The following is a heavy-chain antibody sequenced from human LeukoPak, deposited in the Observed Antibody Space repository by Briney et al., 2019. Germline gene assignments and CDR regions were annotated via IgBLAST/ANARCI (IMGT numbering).Heavy chain of an antibody. CDR1: GFTFSSYG. D-gene: IGHD3-9*01. V-gene: IGHV3-30*18. CDR2: ISYDGSNK. Sequence: PGRSLRLSCAASGFTFSSYGMLWVRQAPGKGLEWVAVISYDGSNKYYADSVKGRFTISRDNSKNTLYLQMNSLRAEDTAVYYCAKDVNFDWLLPDYWGQGTLVTVSS. CDR3: AKDVNFDWLLPDY. J-gene: IGHJ4*02.